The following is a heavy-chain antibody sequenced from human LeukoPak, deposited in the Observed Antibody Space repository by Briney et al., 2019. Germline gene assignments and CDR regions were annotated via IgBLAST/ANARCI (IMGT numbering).Heavy chain of an antibody. CDR1: GFTFSSYG. Sequence: PGRSLRLSCAASGFTFSSYGMHWVRQAPGKGLEWVAVISYDGSNKYYADSVKGRFTISRDNSKNTLYLQMNSLRAEDTAVYYCAKGREGVALGESYGMDVWRQGTTVSVSS. CDR3: AKGREGVALGESYGMDV. D-gene: IGHD3-3*01. J-gene: IGHJ6*02. CDR2: ISYDGSNK. V-gene: IGHV3-30*18.